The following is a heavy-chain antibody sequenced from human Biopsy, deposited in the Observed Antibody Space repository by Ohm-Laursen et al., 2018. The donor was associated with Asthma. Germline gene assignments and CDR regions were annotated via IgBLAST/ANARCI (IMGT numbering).Heavy chain of an antibody. CDR3: ARGPEYVRSSGALGY. J-gene: IGHJ4*02. D-gene: IGHD2-2*01. CDR1: GGTFSSNS. Sequence: SSVKVSCKASGGTFSSNSINWVRQAPGQGLEWMGRIIPIFGPTNYAQKFQGRVTISADDSTSTAYMELSSLSSEDTALYYCARGPEYVRSSGALGYWGQGTLVTVSS. V-gene: IGHV1-69*15. CDR2: IIPIFGPT.